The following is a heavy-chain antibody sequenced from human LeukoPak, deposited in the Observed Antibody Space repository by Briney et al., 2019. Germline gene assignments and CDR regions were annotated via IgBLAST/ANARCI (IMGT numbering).Heavy chain of an antibody. CDR1: GYTFTGYY. J-gene: IGHJ4*02. Sequence: ASVKVSCKASGYTFTGYYMHWVRQAPGQGLGWMGWINPNSGGTNYAQKFQGRVTMTRDTSISTAYMELSRLRSDDTAVYYCARESSRTAAADTPLDYWGQGTLVTVSS. CDR3: ARESSRTAAADTPLDY. D-gene: IGHD6-13*01. V-gene: IGHV1-2*02. CDR2: INPNSGGT.